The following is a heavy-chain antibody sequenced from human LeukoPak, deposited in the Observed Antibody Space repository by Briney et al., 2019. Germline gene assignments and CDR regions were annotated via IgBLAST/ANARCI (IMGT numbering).Heavy chain of an antibody. D-gene: IGHD2-2*02. CDR2: MNPTSGHP. CDR1: GYTFTSYD. CDR3: ARDYCRSTSCYKRTFNY. J-gene: IGHJ4*02. V-gene: IGHV1-8*03. Sequence: GASVKVSCKASGYTFTSYDITWLRQATGLGLEWMGWMNPTSGHPGYAQKFQGRVTITRNTSIRTAYMQLSSLRSEDTAVYYCARDYCRSTSCYKRTFNYWGQGTLVTVSS.